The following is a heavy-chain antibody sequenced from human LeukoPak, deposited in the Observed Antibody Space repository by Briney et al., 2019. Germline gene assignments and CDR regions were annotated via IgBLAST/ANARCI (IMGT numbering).Heavy chain of an antibody. CDR3: ARAVTGNWFDP. CDR1: GGSISSYY. CDR2: IYYSGST. V-gene: IGHV4-59*01. D-gene: IGHD4-11*01. J-gene: IGHJ5*02. Sequence: SETLSLTCIVSGGSISSYYWSWIRQPPGKGLEWIGYIYYSGSTNYNPSLKSRVTISVDTSKNQFSLKLSSVTAADTAVYYCARAVTGNWFDPWGQGTLVTVSS.